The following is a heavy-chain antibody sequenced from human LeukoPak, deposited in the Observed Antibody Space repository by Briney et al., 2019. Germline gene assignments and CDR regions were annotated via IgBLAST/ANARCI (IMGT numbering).Heavy chain of an antibody. CDR1: GGSITSGGYY. CDR3: ARPYYYDSRIDP. CDR2: IYYSGST. D-gene: IGHD3-22*01. J-gene: IGHJ5*02. Sequence: PSQTLSLTCSVSGGSITSGGYYWTWIRQHPGKGLEWIGYIYYSGSTFHNPSLKSRVSMSVDTSKNQSSLNLSSVTAADTAVYYCARPYYYDSRIDPWGQGILVTVSS. V-gene: IGHV4-31*03.